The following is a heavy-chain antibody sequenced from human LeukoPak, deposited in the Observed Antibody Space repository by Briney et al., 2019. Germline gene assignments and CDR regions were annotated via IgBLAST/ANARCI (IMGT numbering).Heavy chain of an antibody. CDR2: IYYSGST. CDR3: ARARHSSSPYDAFDI. D-gene: IGHD3-22*01. J-gene: IGHJ3*02. Sequence: SETLSLTCTVSGGSISSYYWSWIRQPPGKGPEWIGHIYYSGSTNDNPSLRSRVTILVDTSKNQFSLKLSSVTAADTAVYYCARARHSSSPYDAFDIWGQGTMVTAS. CDR1: GGSISSYY. V-gene: IGHV4-59*01.